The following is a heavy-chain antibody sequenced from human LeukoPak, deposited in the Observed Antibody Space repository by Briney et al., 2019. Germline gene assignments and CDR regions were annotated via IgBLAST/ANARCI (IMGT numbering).Heavy chain of an antibody. V-gene: IGHV4-34*01. Sequence: SETLSLTCAVYGGSFGGYYWSWIRQIRQPPGKGLEWIGEINHSGSTNYNPSLKSRVTMSVDTSKNQFSLKLSSLTAADTAVYYCARAVLSYCRGGSCPYFDYWGQGTLVTVPS. D-gene: IGHD2-15*01. J-gene: IGHJ4*01. CDR1: GGSFGGYY. CDR3: ARAVLSYCRGGSCPYFDY. CDR2: INHSGST.